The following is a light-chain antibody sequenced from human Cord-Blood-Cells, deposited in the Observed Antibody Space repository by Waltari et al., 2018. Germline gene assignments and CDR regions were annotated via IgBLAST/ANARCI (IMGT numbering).Light chain of an antibody. J-gene: IGLJ2*01. CDR2: QDS. CDR3: QAWDSGPVV. CDR1: KLGDKY. V-gene: IGLV3-1*01. Sequence: SYELTQPPSVSVSPGQTASIPCSGDKLGDKYACWYQQKTGQSPVLVIYQDSKRPSGSPARFSGSNSGNAATLTISGTQAMDEADYYCQAWDSGPVVFGGGTNLTVL.